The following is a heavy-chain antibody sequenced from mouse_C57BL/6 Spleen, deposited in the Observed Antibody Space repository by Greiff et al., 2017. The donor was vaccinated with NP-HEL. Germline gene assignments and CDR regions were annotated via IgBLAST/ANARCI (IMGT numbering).Heavy chain of an antibody. Sequence: DVKLQESGPGLVKPSQSLSLPCTVTGYSITSGYGWNWIRQFPGNKLEWMGYISYSGSTNYNPSLNSPISIPRDTTKNQFFLQLNSVTTEDTATYYCARTARIKYWSQGTTLTVSS. CDR1: GYSITSGYG. CDR2: ISYSGST. CDR3: ARTARIKY. J-gene: IGHJ2*01. V-gene: IGHV3-2*02. D-gene: IGHD1-2*01.